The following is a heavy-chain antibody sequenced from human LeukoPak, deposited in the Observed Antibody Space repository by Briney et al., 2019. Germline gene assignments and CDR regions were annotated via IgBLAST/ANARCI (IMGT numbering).Heavy chain of an antibody. CDR1: GFTFSSYW. J-gene: IGHJ5*02. V-gene: IGHV3-7*01. D-gene: IGHD5-18*01. CDR3: AREGGRGYSYGLAWFDP. Sequence: PGGSLRLSCAASGFTFSSYWMSWVRQAPGKGLEWVANIKQDGSEKYYVDSVKGRFTISRDNSKNTLYLQMNSLRAEDTAVYYCAREGGRGYSYGLAWFDPWGQGTLVTVSS. CDR2: IKQDGSEK.